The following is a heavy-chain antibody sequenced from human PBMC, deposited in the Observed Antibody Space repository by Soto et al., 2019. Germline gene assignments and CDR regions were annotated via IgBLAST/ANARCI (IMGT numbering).Heavy chain of an antibody. J-gene: IGHJ6*02. D-gene: IGHD1-26*01. CDR3: AKVRFGSGILSNTMAV. CDR2: TSYDAVNK. Sequence: PGGSLRRSCAASAFTIRCCGRPSVRHAPAYGLERVPVTSYDAVNKYYADSVRGRFTISRDNSNNTMHLQMKSPRVEDTAVYYCAKVRFGSGILSNTMAVWGQGPTVTVS. V-gene: IGHV3-30*18. CDR1: AFTIRCCG.